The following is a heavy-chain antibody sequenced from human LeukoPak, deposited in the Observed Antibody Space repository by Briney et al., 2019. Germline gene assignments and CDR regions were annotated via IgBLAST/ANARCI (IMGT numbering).Heavy chain of an antibody. CDR1: GGTFSSYA. J-gene: IGHJ5*02. CDR2: ISAYNGNT. CDR3: ARVLAYCGGDCYSTRYNWFDP. Sequence: ASVKVSCKASGGTFSSYAISWVRQAPGQGLEWMGWISAYNGNTNYAQKLQGRVTMTTDTSTSTAYMELRSLRSDDTAVYYCARVLAYCGGDCYSTRYNWFDPWGQGTLVTVSS. D-gene: IGHD2-21*02. V-gene: IGHV1-18*01.